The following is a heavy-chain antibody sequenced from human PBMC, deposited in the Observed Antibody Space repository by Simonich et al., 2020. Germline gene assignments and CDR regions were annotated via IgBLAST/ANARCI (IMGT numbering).Heavy chain of an antibody. Sequence: EVQLVESGGGLVKPGGSLRLSCAASGFTFSSYSMNWVRQAPGKGLEEVSSISSSSSYIYYADSVKGRFTISRDNAKNSLYLQMNSLRAEDTAVYYCARDVDTAMVFDYWGQGTLVTVSS. CDR3: ARDVDTAMVFDY. CDR1: GFTFSSYS. V-gene: IGHV3-21*01. D-gene: IGHD5-18*01. CDR2: ISSSSSYI. J-gene: IGHJ4*02.